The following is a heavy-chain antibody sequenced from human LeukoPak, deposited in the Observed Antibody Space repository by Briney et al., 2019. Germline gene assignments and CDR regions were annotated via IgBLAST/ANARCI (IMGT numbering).Heavy chain of an antibody. CDR3: ARARVEVYFDY. J-gene: IGHJ4*02. V-gene: IGHV3-66*01. CDR1: GFTVSSNY. CDR2: IYSGGST. Sequence: GGSLRLSCAASGFTVSSNYMSWVRQAPGKGLEWVSVIYSGGSTYYADSVKGRFTISRDNSKNTLYLQMNSLRAEDTAVYYCARARVEVYFDYWGQGTLVTVSS.